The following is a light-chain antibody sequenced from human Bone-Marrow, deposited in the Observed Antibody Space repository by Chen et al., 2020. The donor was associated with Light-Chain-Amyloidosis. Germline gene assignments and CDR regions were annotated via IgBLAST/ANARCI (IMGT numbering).Light chain of an antibody. CDR3: SSYTITGTLV. CDR1: SSDVGGDNH. CDR2: EVT. V-gene: IGLV2-14*01. J-gene: IGLJ1*01. Sequence: QSALTQPASVSGSPGQSITISCTGTSSDVGGDNHVSWYQQHPDKAPKLLIYEVTNRPSWVPDRFSGSKSANTASLTISGLQTEDEADYFCSSYTITGTLVFGSGTRVTVL.